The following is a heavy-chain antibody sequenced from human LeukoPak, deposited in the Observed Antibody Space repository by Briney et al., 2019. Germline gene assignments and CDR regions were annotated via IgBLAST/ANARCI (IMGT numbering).Heavy chain of an antibody. CDR3: ARGDSSSWYGGDY. D-gene: IGHD6-13*01. CDR2: ISYDGSNK. CDR1: GFTFSSYA. V-gene: IGHV3-30-3*01. J-gene: IGHJ4*02. Sequence: GGSLRLSCAASGFTFSSYAMHWVRQAPGKGLEWVAVISYDGSNKYYADSVKGRFTISRDNSKNSLYLQMNSLRAEDTAVYYCARGDSSSWYGGDYWGQGTLVTVSS.